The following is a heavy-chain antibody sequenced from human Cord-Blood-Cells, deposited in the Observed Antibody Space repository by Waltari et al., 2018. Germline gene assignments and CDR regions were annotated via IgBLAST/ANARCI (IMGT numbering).Heavy chain of an antibody. CDR2: IIPIFGTA. CDR1: GGTFSSYA. J-gene: IGHJ3*02. V-gene: IGHV1-69*01. CDR3: ARQMYYDILTGYAAFDI. D-gene: IGHD3-9*01. Sequence: QVQLVQSGAEVQKPGSSVKVSCKASGGTFSSYAISWVRPAPGQGLEWMGGIIPIFGTANYAQKFQGRVTITADESTSTAYMELSSLRSEDTAVYYCARQMYYDILTGYAAFDIWGQGTMVTVSS.